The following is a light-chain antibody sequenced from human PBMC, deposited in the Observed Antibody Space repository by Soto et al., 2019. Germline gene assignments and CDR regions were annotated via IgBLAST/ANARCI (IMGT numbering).Light chain of an antibody. Sequence: DMVMSQSPLSLAVTPGEPASLSSRSSQSLLHSNGYNYLDWYLQKPGQSPQLLIYLGSYRASGVPDRFSGSGSGTDFTLKISRREAEDVGVYYCMQALQTRTFGQGTKVDMK. V-gene: IGKV2-28*01. J-gene: IGKJ1*01. CDR2: LGS. CDR3: MQALQTRT. CDR1: QSLLHSNGYNY.